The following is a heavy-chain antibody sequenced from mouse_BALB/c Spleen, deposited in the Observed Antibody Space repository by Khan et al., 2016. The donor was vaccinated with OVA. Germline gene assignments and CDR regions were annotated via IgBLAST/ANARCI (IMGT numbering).Heavy chain of an antibody. Sequence: QVQLQQSGAELAKPGASVKMSCKASGYTFTNYWMHWVKQRPGQGLEWIGYINPSTDYTEYNQKFMDKATLTADKSSSTAYMQLTSLTSEDSALYYCVNHGSSSAWFTYWGQGTLVTVSA. J-gene: IGHJ3*01. V-gene: IGHV1-7*01. CDR3: VNHGSSSAWFTY. CDR1: GYTFTNYW. CDR2: INPSTDYT. D-gene: IGHD1-1*01.